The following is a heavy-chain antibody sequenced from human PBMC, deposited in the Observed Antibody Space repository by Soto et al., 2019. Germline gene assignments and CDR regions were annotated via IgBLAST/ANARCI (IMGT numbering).Heavy chain of an antibody. Sequence: SDPLSLTCTVSGGSFSGYYWSWVRLPPGKGREWLGYIFYSGSPRYNPSLKSRVTISVDTSKNQVSLKLRSVSASGTAVYYCAREPPYGSGSSGMDGWGHGNTVT. CDR1: GGSFSGYY. V-gene: IGHV4-59*01. J-gene: IGHJ6*02. CDR3: AREPPYGSGSSGMDG. D-gene: IGHD3-10*01. CDR2: IFYSGSP.